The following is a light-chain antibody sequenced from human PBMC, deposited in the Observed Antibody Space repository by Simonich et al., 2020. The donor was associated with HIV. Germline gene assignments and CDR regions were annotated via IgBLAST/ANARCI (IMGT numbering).Light chain of an antibody. CDR3: QQSRSTPFT. Sequence: DIQMTQSPSSLSASVGDRVTITCRASQSMSSYLTWYQQKPVKAPKPRIYAASSLQSGVPSRFSGSGSWTDFTLTISSLQPEDFATYFCQQSRSTPFTFGPGTKVDIK. V-gene: IGKV1-39*01. J-gene: IGKJ3*01. CDR1: QSMSSY. CDR2: AAS.